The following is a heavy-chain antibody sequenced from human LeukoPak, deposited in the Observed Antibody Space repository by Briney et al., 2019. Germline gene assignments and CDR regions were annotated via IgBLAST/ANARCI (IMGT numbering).Heavy chain of an antibody. CDR2: ISGSGGST. CDR1: GFTFSSYA. CDR3: AKDSRYSNSWYIGN. J-gene: IGHJ4*02. D-gene: IGHD6-13*01. Sequence: PGGSLRLSCAASGFTFSSYAMSWVRQAPGKGLEWVSAISGSGGSTYYADSVKGRFTISRDNSKNTLYLQMNSLRAEDTAVYYCAKDSRYSNSWYIGNWGQGTLVTVSS. V-gene: IGHV3-23*01.